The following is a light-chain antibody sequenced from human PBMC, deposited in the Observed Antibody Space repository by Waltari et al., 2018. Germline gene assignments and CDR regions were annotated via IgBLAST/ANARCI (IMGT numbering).Light chain of an antibody. J-gene: IGLJ3*02. CDR3: AAWDDSLSGLANWV. V-gene: IGLV1-47*01. CDR2: RNN. CDR1: SSNIGSNY. Sequence: QSVLTQPPSASGTPGQRVTISCSGSSSNIGSNYVYWYQQLPGTAPKLLIYRNNQRPSGVPDRFSGSKSGTSASLAISGLRSEDEADYYCAAWDDSLSGLANWVFGGGTKLTVL.